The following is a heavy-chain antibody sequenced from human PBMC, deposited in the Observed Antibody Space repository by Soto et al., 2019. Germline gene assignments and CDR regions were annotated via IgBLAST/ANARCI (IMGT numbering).Heavy chain of an antibody. CDR1: GFTFSSYA. CDR3: ARERGPSEGLYSGYDYPHFDY. V-gene: IGHV3-30-3*01. J-gene: IGHJ4*02. Sequence: GGSLRLSCAASGFTFSSYAMHWVRQAPGKGLEWVAVISYDGSNKYYADSVKGRFTISRDNSKNTLYLQMNSLRAEDTAVYYCARERGPSEGLYSGYDYPHFDYWGQGTLVTVSS. CDR2: ISYDGSNK. D-gene: IGHD5-12*01.